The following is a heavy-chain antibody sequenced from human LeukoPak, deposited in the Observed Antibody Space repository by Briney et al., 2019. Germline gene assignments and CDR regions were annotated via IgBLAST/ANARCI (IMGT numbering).Heavy chain of an antibody. D-gene: IGHD6-19*01. CDR3: ARVGQWLGDYYYYMDV. J-gene: IGHJ6*03. CDR1: GGSFSGYY. V-gene: IGHV4-34*01. CDR2: INHSGST. Sequence: SETLSLTCAVYGGSFSGYYWSWIRQPPGKGLEWIGEINHSGSTNYNPSLKSRVTISVDTSKNQFSLKLSSVTAADTAVYYCARVGQWLGDYYYYMDVWGKGTTVTVSS.